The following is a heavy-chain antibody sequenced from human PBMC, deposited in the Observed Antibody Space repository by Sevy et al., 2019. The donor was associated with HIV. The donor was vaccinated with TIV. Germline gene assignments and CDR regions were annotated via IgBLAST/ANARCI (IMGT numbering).Heavy chain of an antibody. CDR1: GYTFTGYY. V-gene: IGHV1-2*02. J-gene: IGHJ3*02. D-gene: IGHD2-21*01. CDR3: ARVRATFRISIHTGGAFDI. Sequence: ASVKVSCKASGYTFTGYYMHWVRQAPGQGLEWMVWINPNSGGTNYAQKFQGRVTMTRDTSISIAYMELSRLRCDDTAVYHCARVRATFRISIHTGGAFDIWGQGTMVTVSS. CDR2: INPNSGGT.